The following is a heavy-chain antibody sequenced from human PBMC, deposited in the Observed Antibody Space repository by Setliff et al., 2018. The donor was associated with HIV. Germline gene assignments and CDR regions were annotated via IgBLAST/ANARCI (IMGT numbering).Heavy chain of an antibody. CDR1: GGSFSGYH. CDR3: ARGKGGLVGPAEFDY. V-gene: IGHV4-34*01. CDR2: INHTGNT. Sequence: SETLSLTCAVYGGSFSGYHWNWIRQFPGKGLEWIGEINHTGNTQYNPSLKSRVTMTEETSKNQFSLKLKSVTAADTAIYFCARGKGGLVGPAEFDYWGPGTLVTVS. D-gene: IGHD1-26*01. J-gene: IGHJ4*02.